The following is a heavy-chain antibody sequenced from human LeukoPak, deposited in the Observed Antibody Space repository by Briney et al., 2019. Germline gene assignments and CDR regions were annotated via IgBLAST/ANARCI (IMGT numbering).Heavy chain of an antibody. J-gene: IGHJ4*02. Sequence: GGSLRLSCAASGFTFGSYAMHWVRQAPGKGLEYVSAISSNGGSTYYANSVKGRFTISRDNSKNTLYLQMGSLRAEDMAVYYCARAGDGDYTGFDYWGQGTLVTVSS. D-gene: IGHD4-17*01. V-gene: IGHV3-64*01. CDR3: ARAGDGDYTGFDY. CDR1: GFTFGSYA. CDR2: ISSNGGST.